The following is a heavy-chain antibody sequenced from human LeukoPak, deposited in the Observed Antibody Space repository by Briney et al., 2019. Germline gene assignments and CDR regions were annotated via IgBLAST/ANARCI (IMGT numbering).Heavy chain of an antibody. Sequence: KPSETLSLTCTVSGGSISSYYWSWIRQPPRKGLEWIGSIHYSGSTNYNPSHKSRVTISVDTSKNQCSLKLSSVTAADTAVYYCARAQNGGYCSGGSCDAWFDPWGQGTLVTVSS. CDR2: IHYSGST. CDR1: GGSISSYY. V-gene: IGHV4-59*01. CDR3: ARAQNGGYCSGGSCDAWFDP. J-gene: IGHJ5*02. D-gene: IGHD2-15*01.